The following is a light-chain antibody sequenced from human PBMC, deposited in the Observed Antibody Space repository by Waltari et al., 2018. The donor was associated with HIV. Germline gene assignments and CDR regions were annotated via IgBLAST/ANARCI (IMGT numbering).Light chain of an antibody. Sequence: EIVLTQSPGTLSLSPGERATLSCRASQSVSSSYLAWYQQKPGQAPRLLIYGASSRATGIPDRFSGSGSGTDFTLTISRLEPEDFAVYYGQQYGSSRTFGGGTKVEIK. CDR2: GAS. CDR3: QQYGSSRT. CDR1: QSVSSSY. J-gene: IGKJ4*01. V-gene: IGKV3-20*01.